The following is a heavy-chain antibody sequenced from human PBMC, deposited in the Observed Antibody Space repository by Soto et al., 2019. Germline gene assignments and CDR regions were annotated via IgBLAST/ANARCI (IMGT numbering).Heavy chain of an antibody. D-gene: IGHD3-3*01. V-gene: IGHV3-23*01. Sequence: GGSLRLSCAASGFTFSSYGMHWVRQAPGKGLEWVSAISGSGGSTCYADSVKGRFTISRDNSKNTLFLQMNSLRAEDTAVYYCAKVGYDFWSGYYDRRQGMDVWGQGTTVTVSS. CDR3: AKVGYDFWSGYYDRRQGMDV. J-gene: IGHJ6*02. CDR1: GFTFSSYG. CDR2: ISGSGGST.